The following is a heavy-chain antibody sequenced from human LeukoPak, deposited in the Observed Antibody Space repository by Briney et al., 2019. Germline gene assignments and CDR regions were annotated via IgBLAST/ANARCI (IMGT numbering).Heavy chain of an antibody. CDR3: ARSRAFGGVIGNFDY. Sequence: PSETLSLTCTVSGGSISSDYWSWIRQPPGKGLEWIGYIYYSGSTNYNPSLKSRVTISVDTSKNQFSLKLSSVTAADTAVYYCARSRAFGGVIGNFDYWGQGTLVTVSS. J-gene: IGHJ4*02. V-gene: IGHV4-59*08. CDR1: GGSISSDY. CDR2: IYYSGST. D-gene: IGHD3-16*02.